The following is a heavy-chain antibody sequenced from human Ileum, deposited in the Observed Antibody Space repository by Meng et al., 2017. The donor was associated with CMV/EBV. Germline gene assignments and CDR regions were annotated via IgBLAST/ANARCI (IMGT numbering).Heavy chain of an antibody. J-gene: IGHJ4*02. CDR3: ARDGLSTVPFDY. D-gene: IGHD1-1*01. V-gene: IGHV3-74*03. Sequence: AASGFSFSDYWMNWVRQAPGKGLLWVSRINRDASRTTYADSVKGRYTVSRDDAKNTLYLQMNSLRAEDTAVYYCARDGLSTVPFDYWGQGTLVTVSS. CDR2: INRDASRT. CDR1: GFSFSDYW.